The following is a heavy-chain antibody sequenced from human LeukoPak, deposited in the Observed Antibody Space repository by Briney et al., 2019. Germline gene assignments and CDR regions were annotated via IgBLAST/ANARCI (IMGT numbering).Heavy chain of an antibody. CDR3: ARVVDDSSGYDAFDI. V-gene: IGHV4-30-4*08. CDR2: IYYSGST. J-gene: IGHJ3*02. D-gene: IGHD3-22*01. Sequence: PSQTLSLTCTVSGGSISSGDYYWSWIRQPPGKGLEWIGYIYYSGSTYYNPSLKSRVTISVDTSKNRFSLKLSSVTAADTAVYYCARVVDDSSGYDAFDIWGQGTMVTVSS. CDR1: GGSISSGDYY.